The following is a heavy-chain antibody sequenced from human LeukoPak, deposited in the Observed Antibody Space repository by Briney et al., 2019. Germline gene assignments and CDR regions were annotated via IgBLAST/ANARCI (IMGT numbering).Heavy chain of an antibody. CDR2: IYYSGST. V-gene: IGHV4-31*03. D-gene: IGHD5-24*01. CDR1: GGSISSGGYY. Sequence: SETLSLTCTVSGGSISSGGYYWSWIRQHPGKGLEWIGYIYYSGSTYYNPSLKSRVTISVDTSKNQFSLKLSSVTAADTAVYYRARAPESDGYNLGHFDYWGQGTLVTVSS. J-gene: IGHJ4*02. CDR3: ARAPESDGYNLGHFDY.